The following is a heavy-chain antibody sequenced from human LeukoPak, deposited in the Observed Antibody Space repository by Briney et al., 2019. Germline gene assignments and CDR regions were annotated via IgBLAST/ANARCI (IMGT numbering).Heavy chain of an antibody. V-gene: IGHV1-24*01. CDR1: GYTLTELS. CDR2: FYPEDGET. D-gene: IGHD3-10*01. Sequence: ASVSVSCKVSGYTLTELSMHWVRQAPGKGLEGVGGFYPEDGETLFAQKFQGSVTMTEDTSTDTAYMELSSLRSEDTAVYYCATDQRGAGLGFRYGSGSYNGMDVWGQGTTVTVSS. J-gene: IGHJ6*02. CDR3: ATDQRGAGLGFRYGSGSYNGMDV.